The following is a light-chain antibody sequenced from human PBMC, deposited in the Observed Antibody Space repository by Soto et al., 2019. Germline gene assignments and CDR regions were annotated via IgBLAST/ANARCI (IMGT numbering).Light chain of an antibody. CDR1: QSVSSSY. CDR2: GAS. CDR3: QQYGRSPSWT. Sequence: EIVLPQSPGTLSLSPGERATLSCRASQSVSSSYLAWYPQKPGQAPRLLIYGASSRATGIPDRFRGIGSGTDFTPTISRLEPEVFAVYYCQQYGRSPSWTFGQVTKVEIK. J-gene: IGKJ1*01. V-gene: IGKV3-20*01.